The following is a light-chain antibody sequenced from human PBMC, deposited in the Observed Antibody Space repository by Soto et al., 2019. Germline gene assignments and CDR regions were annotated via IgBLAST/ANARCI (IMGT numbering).Light chain of an antibody. J-gene: IGKJ5*01. V-gene: IGKV1-39*01. CDR2: AAS. CDR1: QSISNY. Sequence: DVQMTQSPSSLSASVGDRVIITCRASQSISNYLNWYQQKPGKAPKLLIFAASSLQSGVPSRFSGSGSGTNFTLTISSLQPEHFAAYYCQQSYSAPITFGQGTRLEIK. CDR3: QQSYSAPIT.